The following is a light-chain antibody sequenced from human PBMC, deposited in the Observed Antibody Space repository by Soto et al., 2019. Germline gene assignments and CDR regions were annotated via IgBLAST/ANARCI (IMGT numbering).Light chain of an antibody. CDR1: QSVRSTY. J-gene: IGKJ4*01. CDR3: QQYNNWPLT. V-gene: IGKV3D-15*01. Sequence: EIVLTQSPGTLSLSPGERATLSCRASQSVRSTYLAWYQQKPGQAPRLLIYGASSRATGIPDRFSGSGSGTEFTLTISSLQSEDFAVYYCQQYNNWPLTFGGGTNVEIK. CDR2: GAS.